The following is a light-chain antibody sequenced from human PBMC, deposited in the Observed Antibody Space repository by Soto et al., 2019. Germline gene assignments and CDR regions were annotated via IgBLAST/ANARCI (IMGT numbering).Light chain of an antibody. CDR2: WAS. J-gene: IGKJ4*01. V-gene: IGKV4-1*01. CDR1: QSVLYSSNNKNY. CDR3: QHYYSTPLT. Sequence: DIVMTKSTDSLAVSLGERATINCKSSQSVLYSSNNKNYLAWFQQKPGQPPKLLNYWASTRESGVPDRFSGSGSGTDFTLTISSLQAEDVAVYYCQHYYSTPLTFGGGTRVEIK.